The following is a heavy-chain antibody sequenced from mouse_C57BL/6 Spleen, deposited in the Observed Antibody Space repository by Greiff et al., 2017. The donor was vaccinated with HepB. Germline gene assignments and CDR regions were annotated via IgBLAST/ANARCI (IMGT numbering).Heavy chain of an antibody. Sequence: VQLQQSGPELVKPGASVKISCKASGYAFSSSWMNWVKQRPGKGLEWIGRIYPGDGDTNYNGKFKGKATLTADKSSSTAYMQLSSLPSEDSAVYFCARGYSSGYWFAYWGQGTLVTVSA. CDR2: IYPGDGDT. D-gene: IGHD3-2*02. CDR1: GYAFSSSW. V-gene: IGHV1-82*01. CDR3: ARGYSSGYWFAY. J-gene: IGHJ3*01.